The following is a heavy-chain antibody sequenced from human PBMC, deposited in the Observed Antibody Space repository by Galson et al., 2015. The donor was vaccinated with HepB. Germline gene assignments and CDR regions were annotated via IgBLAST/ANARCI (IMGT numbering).Heavy chain of an antibody. J-gene: IGHJ3*02. CDR3: ARGRSTGNSWGAFDI. CDR2: IRSSSGTI. D-gene: IGHD6-13*01. Sequence: SLRLSCAASGFTFSSYTMNWVRQAPGKGLEWVSYIRSSSGTIYYADSVKGRFTISRDNAKNSLYLQMNSLRDEDTAVYYCARGRSTGNSWGAFDIWGQGTMVSVSS. CDR1: GFTFSSYT. V-gene: IGHV3-48*02.